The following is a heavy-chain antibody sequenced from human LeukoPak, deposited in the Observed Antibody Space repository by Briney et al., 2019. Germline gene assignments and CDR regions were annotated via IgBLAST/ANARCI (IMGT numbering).Heavy chain of an antibody. CDR2: ISWNSGSI. J-gene: IGHJ4*02. D-gene: IGHD3-22*01. CDR1: GFTFDDYA. V-gene: IGHV3-9*01. CDR3: AKDLYYYDSSGPLEY. Sequence: PGRSLRLSCAASGFTFDDYAMHWVRQAPGKGLEWVSGISWNSGSIGYADSVKGRFTISRDNAKSSLYLQMNSLRAEGTALYYCAKDLYYYDSSGPLEYWGQGTLVTVSS.